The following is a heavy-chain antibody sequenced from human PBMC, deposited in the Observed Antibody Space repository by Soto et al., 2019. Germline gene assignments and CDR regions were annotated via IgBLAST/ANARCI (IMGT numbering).Heavy chain of an antibody. Sequence: SETLSLTCIVSGGSISNYYWSWIRQPPGKGLEWIGYIYYSGSTNYNPSLQSRVTISVDTSKNQFSLKLSSVTAADTAVYYCARAVLPATAPFDYWGPGTLVTVS. J-gene: IGHJ4*02. D-gene: IGHD2-2*01. CDR1: GGSISNYY. CDR3: ARAVLPATAPFDY. CDR2: IYYSGST. V-gene: IGHV4-59*01.